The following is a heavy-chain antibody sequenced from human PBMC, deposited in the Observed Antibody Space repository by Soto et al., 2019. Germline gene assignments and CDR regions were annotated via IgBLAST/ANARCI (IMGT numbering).Heavy chain of an antibody. D-gene: IGHD3-10*01. J-gene: IGHJ6*02. V-gene: IGHV3-7*05. CDR1: GFTFSSYW. Sequence: GGSLRLSCAASGFTFSSYWMSWVRQAPGKGLEWVANIKQDGSEKYYVDSVKGRFTISRDNAKNSLYLQMNSLRAEDTAVYYCARDNRLLWFGESFYGMDVWGQGTTVTVSS. CDR2: IKQDGSEK. CDR3: ARDNRLLWFGESFYGMDV.